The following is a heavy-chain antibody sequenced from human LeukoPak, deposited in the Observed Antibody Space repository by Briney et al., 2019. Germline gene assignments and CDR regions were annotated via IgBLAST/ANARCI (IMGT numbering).Heavy chain of an antibody. CDR2: INGSGGST. CDR1: GFTFSSYG. Sequence: PGGSLRLSCAASGFTFSSYGMSWVRQAPGKGLEWVSAINGSGGSTYYADSVKGRFTISRDNSKNTLYLQMNSLRAEDTAVYYCAKDPVWCIVATRSFDIWGQGTMVTVSS. J-gene: IGHJ3*02. D-gene: IGHD5-12*01. V-gene: IGHV3-23*01. CDR3: AKDPVWCIVATRSFDI.